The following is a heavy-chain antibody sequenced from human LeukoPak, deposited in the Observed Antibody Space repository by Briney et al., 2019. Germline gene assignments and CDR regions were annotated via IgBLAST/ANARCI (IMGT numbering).Heavy chain of an antibody. CDR2: IYYSGST. CDR1: GGSISSYY. J-gene: IGHJ3*02. V-gene: IGHV4-39*01. D-gene: IGHD2-15*01. Sequence: SETLSLTCTVSGGSISSYYWGWIRQPPGKGLEWIGSIYYSGSTYYNPSLKSRVTISVDTSKNQFSLKLSSVTAADTAVYYCARRRGGTRLTFDIWGQGTMVTVSS. CDR3: ARRRGGTRLTFDI.